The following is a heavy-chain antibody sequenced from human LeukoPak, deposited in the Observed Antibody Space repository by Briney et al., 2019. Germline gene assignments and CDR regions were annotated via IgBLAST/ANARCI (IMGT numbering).Heavy chain of an antibody. J-gene: IGHJ4*02. CDR1: GGSISSYY. V-gene: IGHV4-59*01. CDR3: ARGSGDTPSFDY. D-gene: IGHD2-15*01. Sequence: PSETLSLTCTVSGGSISSYYWSWIRQPPGKGLEWIGYIYYSGSTNYNPSLKSRVTISVDTSKNQFSLKLSSLTAADTAVYYCARGSGDTPSFDYWGQGTLVTVSS. CDR2: IYYSGST.